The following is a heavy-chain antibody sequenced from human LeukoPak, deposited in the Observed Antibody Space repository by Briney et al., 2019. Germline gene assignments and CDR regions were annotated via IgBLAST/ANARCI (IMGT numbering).Heavy chain of an antibody. D-gene: IGHD3-22*01. CDR2: IYYSGST. CDR1: GGSISSSSYY. Sequence: SETLSLTCTVSGGSISSSSYYWGWIRQPPGKGLEWIVRIYYSGSTYYNPSLKSRVTISVDTSKKQFSLKLSSVTAADTAVYYCARSRDLTYDSSGYVGWFDPWGQGTLVTVSS. CDR3: ARSRDLTYDSSGYVGWFDP. V-gene: IGHV4-39*01. J-gene: IGHJ5*02.